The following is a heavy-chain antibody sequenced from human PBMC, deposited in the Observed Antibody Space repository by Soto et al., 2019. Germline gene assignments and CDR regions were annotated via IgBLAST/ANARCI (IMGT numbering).Heavy chain of an antibody. J-gene: IGHJ3*02. Sequence: QVQLVQSGAEVKKPGASVKVSCKASGYTFTSYGISCVRQAPGQWLEWMGWISADTGNTNYAHKLQGRVTMTTDTSTSPAYMELRRLRSDDTAVYYCASIASPEGSSLDAFYICGQETMVTVSS. V-gene: IGHV1-18*01. D-gene: IGHD3-16*02. CDR2: ISADTGNT. CDR1: GYTFTSYG. CDR3: ASIASPEGSSLDAFYI.